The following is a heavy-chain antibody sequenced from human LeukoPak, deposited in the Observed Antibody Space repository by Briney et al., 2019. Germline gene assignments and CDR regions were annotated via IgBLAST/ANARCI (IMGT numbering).Heavy chain of an antibody. CDR3: ARDFLHDYVWGSYSLGGY. D-gene: IGHD3-16*01. CDR1: GFTFTSYG. Sequence: PGGSLRLSCAASGFTFTSYGLHWVRQVPGKGLEWVAFIRYDGDRKFYGDFVEGRFTISRDNSKNTLYLQLNRLRAEDTAVYYCARDFLHDYVWGSYSLGGYWGQGTLVTVSS. CDR2: IRYDGDRK. J-gene: IGHJ4*02. V-gene: IGHV3-30*02.